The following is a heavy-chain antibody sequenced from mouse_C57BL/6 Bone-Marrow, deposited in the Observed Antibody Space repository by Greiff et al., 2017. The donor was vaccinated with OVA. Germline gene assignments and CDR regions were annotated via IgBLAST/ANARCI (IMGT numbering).Heavy chain of an antibody. J-gene: IGHJ4*01. Sequence: EVQGLESGGGLVQPGGSLKLSCAASGFTFSDFYMYWIRQTPEKRLEWVAYISNGGGSTYYPDTVKGRFTISRDNAKNTLYLQMSRLKSEDTAMYYCARLDAMDYWGQGTSVTVSS. CDR1: GFTFSDFY. CDR3: ARLDAMDY. V-gene: IGHV5-12*01. CDR2: ISNGGGST.